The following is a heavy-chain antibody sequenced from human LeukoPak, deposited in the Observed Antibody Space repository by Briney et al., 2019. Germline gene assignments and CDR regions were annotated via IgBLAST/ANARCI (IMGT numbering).Heavy chain of an antibody. CDR2: ISYDGSNK. V-gene: IGHV3-30-3*01. J-gene: IGHJ5*02. CDR3: ARLAQSSGRRNWFDP. D-gene: IGHD6-19*01. Sequence: GGSLRLSCAASGFTFSSYAMHWVRQAPGKGLEWVAVISYDGSNKYYADSVKGRFTISRDNSKNTLYLQMNSLRAEDTAVYYCARLAQSSGRRNWFDPWGQGTLVTVSS. CDR1: GFTFSSYA.